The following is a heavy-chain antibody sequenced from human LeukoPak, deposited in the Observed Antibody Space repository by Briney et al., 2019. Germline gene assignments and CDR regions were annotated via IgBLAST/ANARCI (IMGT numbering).Heavy chain of an antibody. CDR1: GGSFSDYY. CDR3: ARVSRLVGIDY. J-gene: IGHJ4*02. V-gene: IGHV4-59*01. CDR2: IYYSGST. Sequence: SETLSLTCAVYGGSFSDYYWSWIRQPPGKGLEWIGYIYYSGSTNYNPSLKSRVTISVDTSKNQFSLKLSSVTAADTAVYYCARVSRLVGIDYWGQGTLVTVSS. D-gene: IGHD2-2*01.